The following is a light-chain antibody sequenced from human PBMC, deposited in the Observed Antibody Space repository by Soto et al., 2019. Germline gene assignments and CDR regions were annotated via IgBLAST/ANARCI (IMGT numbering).Light chain of an antibody. CDR1: SSDFGGSEF. J-gene: IGLJ3*02. V-gene: IGLV2-11*01. CDR3: CSYTYTYSV. CDR2: DAT. Sequence: QSALTQPRSVSASPGQSVAISCTKTSSDFGGSEFVSWYQQQPGKAPKLIIYDATQRPSGVPDRFSGSKSGDTASLTISGLQAEDEADYYCCSYTYTYSVFGGGTKL.